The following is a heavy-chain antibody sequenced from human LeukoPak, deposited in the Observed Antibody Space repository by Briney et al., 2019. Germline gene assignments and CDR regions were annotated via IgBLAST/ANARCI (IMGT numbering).Heavy chain of an antibody. D-gene: IGHD3-10*01. J-gene: IGHJ4*02. CDR3: ARGARSSDY. CDR2: IYNSETT. Sequence: SETLSLTCTVSGLSISANSWSWIRQPPGKGLEWIGYIYNSETTNYNPSLTSRVTISVDTSKNQLSLKLSSATAADTAVYYCARGARSSDYWGQGTLVTVSS. CDR1: GLSISANS. V-gene: IGHV4-59*13.